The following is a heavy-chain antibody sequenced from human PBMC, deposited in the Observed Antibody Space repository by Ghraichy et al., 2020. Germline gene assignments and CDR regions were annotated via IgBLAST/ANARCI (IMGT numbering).Heavy chain of an antibody. CDR1: GGSIRSYY. CDR3: ARRGRGYSLYFYGLDI. J-gene: IGHJ6*02. V-gene: IGHV4-59*08. D-gene: IGHD5-18*01. Sequence: SQTLSLTCTVSGGSIRSYYWSWIRHPPGKGLEWIGYVYYNGNTDYSPSLKSRATISVDTSKNQFSLRLTSVTAADTAVYYCARRGRGYSLYFYGLDIWGQGNTVTVAS. CDR2: VYYNGNT.